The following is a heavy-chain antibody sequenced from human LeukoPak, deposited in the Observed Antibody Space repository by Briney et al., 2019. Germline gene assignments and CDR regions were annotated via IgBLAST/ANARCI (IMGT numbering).Heavy chain of an antibody. CDR2: INHSGST. Sequence: SETLSLTCAVYGGSFSGYYWSWIRRPPGKGLEWIGEINHSGSTNYNPSLKSRVTISVDTSKNQFSLKLSSVTAADTAVYYCARGVHDYGASPGYWGQGTLVTVSS. V-gene: IGHV4-34*01. D-gene: IGHD4-17*01. CDR1: GGSFSGYY. CDR3: ARGVHDYGASPGY. J-gene: IGHJ4*02.